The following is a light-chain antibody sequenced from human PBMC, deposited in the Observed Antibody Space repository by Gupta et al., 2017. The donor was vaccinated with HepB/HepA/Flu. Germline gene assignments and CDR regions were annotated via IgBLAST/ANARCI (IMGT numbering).Light chain of an antibody. Sequence: SYVLTQPPAVSVALGQTARITCRGDNIRSYYASWYQQKPGQAPVLVIYCKNNRPSGSPDRCSGCSSSKTAASTIMGAQAEEEADDYCNSRDSSGNRLHEVFGGGTKLTVL. CDR2: CKN. J-gene: IGLJ2*01. CDR3: NSRDSSGNRLHEV. V-gene: IGLV3-19*01. CDR1: NIRSYY.